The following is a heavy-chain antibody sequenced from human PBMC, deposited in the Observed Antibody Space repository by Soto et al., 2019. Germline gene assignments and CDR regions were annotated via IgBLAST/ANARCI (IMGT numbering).Heavy chain of an antibody. J-gene: IGHJ6*02. CDR1: GGTFSSYA. D-gene: IGHD2-2*01. Sequence: QVQLVQSGAEVKKPGSSVKVSCKASGGTFSSYAISWVRQAPGQGVEWMGGIIPIFGTANYAQKFQGRVTITADESTSTAYIELSSLRSEDTAVYYCARVCSRTSCHQGGYYYGMDVWGQGTTVTVSS. CDR3: ARVCSRTSCHQGGYYYGMDV. V-gene: IGHV1-69*01. CDR2: IIPIFGTA.